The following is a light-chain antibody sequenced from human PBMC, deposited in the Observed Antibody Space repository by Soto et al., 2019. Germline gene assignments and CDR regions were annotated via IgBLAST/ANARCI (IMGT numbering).Light chain of an antibody. CDR2: GAS. J-gene: IGKJ3*01. Sequence: EIVLTQSPGTLSLSPGEGATLSCRASQVVSSNNVAWYQQKPGQAPRLLIFGASRRATGIPDRFSGSGSGTDFTFTINRLEPEDFAVYYCQQYGTSPSTFGPGTKVDIK. CDR1: QVVSSNN. CDR3: QQYGTSPST. V-gene: IGKV3-20*01.